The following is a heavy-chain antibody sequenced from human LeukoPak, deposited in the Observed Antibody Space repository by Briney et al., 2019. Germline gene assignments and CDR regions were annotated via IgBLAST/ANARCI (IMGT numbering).Heavy chain of an antibody. CDR3: ARGLRFLEWSHLDY. CDR1: GFTFDDYG. D-gene: IGHD3-3*01. V-gene: IGHV3-20*04. J-gene: IGHJ4*02. CDR2: INWNGGST. Sequence: GGSLRLSCAASGFTFDDYGMSWVRHAPGKGLEWVSGINWNGGSTGYADSVKGRFTISRDNAKNSLYLQMNSLRAEDTALYYCARGLRFLEWSHLDYWGQGTLVTVSS.